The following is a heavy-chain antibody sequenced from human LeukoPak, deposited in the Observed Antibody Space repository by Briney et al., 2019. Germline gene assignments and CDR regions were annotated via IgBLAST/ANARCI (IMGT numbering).Heavy chain of an antibody. Sequence: SETLSLACTVSGGSISSYYWSWIRQPAGKGLEWIGRIYTGGSTNYNPSLKSRVTMSADTSKNQFSLKLSSVTAADTAVYYCARIYYDSSGYYPHFDYWGQGTLVTVSS. J-gene: IGHJ4*02. V-gene: IGHV4-4*07. CDR1: GGSISSYY. CDR2: IYTGGST. CDR3: ARIYYDSSGYYPHFDY. D-gene: IGHD3-22*01.